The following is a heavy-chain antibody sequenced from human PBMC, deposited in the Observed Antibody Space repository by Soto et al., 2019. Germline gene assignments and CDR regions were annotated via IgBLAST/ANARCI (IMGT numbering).Heavy chain of an antibody. Sequence: SETLSLTCAVSGGSISSNFWCSWVRQSPGKGLEWIGEISDSGDTKYNPSLKSRVTMSVDKSSNQFSLQLNSVTAADTAVYYCKKNGRDSGVWCFDSGGREPLVTVPS. D-gene: IGHD2-15*01. J-gene: IGHJ4*02. V-gene: IGHV4-4*02. CDR2: ISDSGDT. CDR3: KKNGRDSGVWCFDS. CDR1: GGSISSNFW.